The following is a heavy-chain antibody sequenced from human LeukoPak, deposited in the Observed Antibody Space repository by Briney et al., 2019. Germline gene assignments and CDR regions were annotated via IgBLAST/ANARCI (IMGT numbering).Heavy chain of an antibody. D-gene: IGHD5-24*01. Sequence: SETLSLTCTVSGGSISSYYWSWIRQPPGKGLEWIGYIYYSGSTNYNPSLKSRVTISVDTSKNQFSLKLSSVTAADTAVYYCARHSDGYNYLWWFDPWGQGTLVTVSS. V-gene: IGHV4-59*08. CDR1: GGSISSYY. J-gene: IGHJ5*02. CDR3: ARHSDGYNYLWWFDP. CDR2: IYYSGST.